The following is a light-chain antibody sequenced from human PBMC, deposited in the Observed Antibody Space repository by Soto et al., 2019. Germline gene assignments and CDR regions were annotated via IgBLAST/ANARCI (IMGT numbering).Light chain of an antibody. CDR2: DNN. CDR3: GTWDSSLSAVV. Sequence: VVTHPPSVSAAPGQKVTISCSGSSSNIGNNYVSWYQQLPGTAPKLLIYDNNKRPSGIPDRFSGSKSGTSATLGITGLQTGDEADYYCGTWDSSLSAVVFGGGTKVTVL. V-gene: IGLV1-51*01. J-gene: IGLJ2*01. CDR1: SSNIGNNY.